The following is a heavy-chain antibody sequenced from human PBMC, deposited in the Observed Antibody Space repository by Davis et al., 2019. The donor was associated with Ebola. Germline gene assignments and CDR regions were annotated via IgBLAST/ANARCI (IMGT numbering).Heavy chain of an antibody. Sequence: PGGSLRLSCAASGFDFINYSMNWVRQAPGKGLEWVSYISSSSGTIYYADSVKGRFTISRDNARNSLYLQMNSLRDEDTAVYYCASRPTLHGDPGGFDYWGQGALVTVSS. CDR1: GFDFINYS. CDR3: ASRPTLHGDPGGFDY. V-gene: IGHV3-48*02. D-gene: IGHD4-17*01. CDR2: ISSSSGTI. J-gene: IGHJ4*02.